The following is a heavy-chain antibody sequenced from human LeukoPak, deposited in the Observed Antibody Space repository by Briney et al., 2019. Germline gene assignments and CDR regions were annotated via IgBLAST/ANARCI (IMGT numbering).Heavy chain of an antibody. CDR1: GGSFCGYY. D-gene: IGHD1-26*01. J-gene: IGHJ4*02. V-gene: IGHV4-59*08. CDR2: IYYSGST. Sequence: SETLSLTCADYGGSFCGYYWSWIRQPPGKGLEWIGYIYYSGSTYYNPSLKSRVTISVDTSKNQFSLKLSSVTAADTAVYYCARSPESGSYSFDYWGQGTLVTVSS. CDR3: ARSPESGSYSFDY.